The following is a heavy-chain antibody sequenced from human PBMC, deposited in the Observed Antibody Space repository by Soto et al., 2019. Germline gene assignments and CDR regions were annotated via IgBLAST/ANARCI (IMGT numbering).Heavy chain of an antibody. CDR1: GFTFSRHT. Sequence: QVQLVESGGGVVQPGRSLRLSCAASGFTFSRHTMHWVRQAPGKGLEWVAAISDDGSNTHYADSVKGRFTISRDNSKNTLYLQMISLSSEDTAVHHCAREVYYDFWSGFNTNPYYFDDWGQGTLVTVSS. V-gene: IGHV3-30-3*01. D-gene: IGHD3-3*01. CDR2: ISDDGSNT. J-gene: IGHJ4*02. CDR3: AREVYYDFWSGFNTNPYYFDD.